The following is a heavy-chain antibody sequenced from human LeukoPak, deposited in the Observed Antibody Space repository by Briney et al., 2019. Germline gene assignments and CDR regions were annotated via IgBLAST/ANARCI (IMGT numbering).Heavy chain of an antibody. CDR3: ARDFRNITIFGVVIDWFDP. D-gene: IGHD3-3*01. CDR2: IIPIFGTA. J-gene: IGHJ5*02. CDR1: GGTFSSYT. Sequence: GASVKVSCKASGGTFSSYTISWVRPAPGQGLEWMGGIIPIFGTANYAQKFQGRVTITADESTSTAYMELSSLRSEDTAVYYCARDFRNITIFGVVIDWFDPWGQGTLVTVSS. V-gene: IGHV1-69*13.